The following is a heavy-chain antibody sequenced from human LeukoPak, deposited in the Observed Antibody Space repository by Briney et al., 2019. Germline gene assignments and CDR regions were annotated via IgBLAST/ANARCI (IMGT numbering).Heavy chain of an antibody. CDR1: GFTFSSYG. D-gene: IGHD2-2*01. V-gene: IGHV3-30*02. CDR2: IRYVGSNK. CDR3: AKDLSMIWCSTTTCSYFDY. Sequence: GGSLRLSCAASGFTFSSYGIHWVRQAPGKGLEWVAFIRYVGSNKYYADSVKGRFTISRDNSKSTLYLQMNSLRAEDTAVYYCAKDLSMIWCSTTTCSYFDYWGQGTLVTVSS. J-gene: IGHJ4*02.